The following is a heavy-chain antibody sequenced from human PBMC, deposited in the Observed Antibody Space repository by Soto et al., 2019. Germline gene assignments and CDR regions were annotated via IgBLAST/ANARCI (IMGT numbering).Heavy chain of an antibody. J-gene: IGHJ4*02. CDR3: ARYKYRGFDY. Sequence: VGSLRLSCEASGFTIRTYGMSWVRQAPGKGLEWVAVISDDGGTTYYADSVKGRFTISRDNSKNTLYLQMNSLRAEDTAVYHCARYKYRGFDYWGQGTLVTVSS. CDR1: GFTIRTYG. V-gene: IGHV3-23*01. CDR2: ISDDGGTT. D-gene: IGHD6-6*01.